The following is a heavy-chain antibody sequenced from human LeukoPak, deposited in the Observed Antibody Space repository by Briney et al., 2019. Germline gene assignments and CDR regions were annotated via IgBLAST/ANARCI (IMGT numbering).Heavy chain of an antibody. Sequence: GRSLRLSCAASGFTFSNYWMTWFRQTPGKGLEWVGNIKQDGSEKYYVDSVKGRFTISRDNAKNSLYLQMNSLRVEDTAIYYCARDYVWGSSESDYWGQGTLVTVSS. CDR3: ARDYVWGSSESDY. CDR1: GFTFSNYW. D-gene: IGHD7-27*01. J-gene: IGHJ4*02. V-gene: IGHV3-7*01. CDR2: IKQDGSEK.